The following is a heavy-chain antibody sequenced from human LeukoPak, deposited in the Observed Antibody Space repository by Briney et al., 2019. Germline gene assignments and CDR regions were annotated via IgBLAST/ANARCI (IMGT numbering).Heavy chain of an antibody. CDR1: GFTFSSYG. CDR2: IRYDGSNK. J-gene: IGHJ3*02. D-gene: IGHD4-17*01. CDR3: AKRLDPGDYGRDDAFDI. Sequence: PGGSLRLSCAASGFTFSSYGMHWVRQAPGKGLEWVAFIRYDGSNKYYADSVKGRFTISRDNSKNTLYLQMNSLRAEDTAVYYCAKRLDPGDYGRDDAFDIWGQGTMVTVSS. V-gene: IGHV3-30*02.